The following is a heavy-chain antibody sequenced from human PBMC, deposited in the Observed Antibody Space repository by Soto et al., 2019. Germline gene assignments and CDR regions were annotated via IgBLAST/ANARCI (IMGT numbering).Heavy chain of an antibody. Sequence: QVQLQESGPGLVKPSQTLSLTCTVSGGSISSGGYYWSWIRQHPGKGLEWIGYIYYSGSTYYNPSLKSRVTISVDTSKNQFSLKLSSVTAADTAVYYCARDPVRYFDWYHYGMDVWGRGTTVTVSS. D-gene: IGHD3-9*01. CDR3: ARDPVRYFDWYHYGMDV. J-gene: IGHJ6*02. V-gene: IGHV4-31*03. CDR2: IYYSGST. CDR1: GGSISSGGYY.